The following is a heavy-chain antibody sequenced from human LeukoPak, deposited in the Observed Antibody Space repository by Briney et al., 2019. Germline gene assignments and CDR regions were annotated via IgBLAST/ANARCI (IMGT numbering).Heavy chain of an antibody. J-gene: IGHJ4*02. CDR2: IRSKAYGGTT. CDR3: TKGLGESVPTFDY. Sequence: GGSLRLSCTASGFTFGDYAMSWFRQAPGKGLEWVGFIRSKAYGGTTEYAASVKGRFTISRDDSKNIAYLQMNSLKTEDTAVYYCTKGLGESVPTFDYWGQGTLVTVSS. CDR1: GFTFGDYA. D-gene: IGHD3-10*01. V-gene: IGHV3-49*03.